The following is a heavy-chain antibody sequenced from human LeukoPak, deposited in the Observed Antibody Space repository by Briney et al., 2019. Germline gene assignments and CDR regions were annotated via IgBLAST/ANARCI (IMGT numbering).Heavy chain of an antibody. Sequence: SVKVSCKASGFIFTSSAVQWVRQARGQRLEGIGWIVVGSGDTNYAQKFQERVTITRDKSTNTAYMELSSLRSEDTALYYCAAVTFWSAQNPGDNWFDPWGQGTLVTVSS. CDR3: AAVTFWSAQNPGDNWFDP. CDR2: IVVGSGDT. J-gene: IGHJ5*02. D-gene: IGHD3-3*01. V-gene: IGHV1-58*01. CDR1: GFIFTSSA.